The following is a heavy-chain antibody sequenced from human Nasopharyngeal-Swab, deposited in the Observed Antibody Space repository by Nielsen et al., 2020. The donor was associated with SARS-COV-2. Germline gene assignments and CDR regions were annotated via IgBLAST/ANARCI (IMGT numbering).Heavy chain of an antibody. CDR1: VFTLDDYA. Sequence: SPKISPVASVFTLDDYAMHWVRPAPGKGLEWVSGISWNSGSIGYADSVTGRFTISRDNAKNSLYLQMNSLRVEDTALYYCAKDPHSRYYYDSGGYSNWGQGTLVTVSS. J-gene: IGHJ4*02. CDR2: ISWNSGSI. D-gene: IGHD3-22*01. CDR3: AKDPHSRYYYDSGGYSN. V-gene: IGHV3-9*01.